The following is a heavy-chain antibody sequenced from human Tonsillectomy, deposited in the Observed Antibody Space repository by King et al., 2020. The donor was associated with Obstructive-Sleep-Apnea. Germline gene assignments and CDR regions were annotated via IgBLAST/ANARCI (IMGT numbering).Heavy chain of an antibody. Sequence: VQLVEAGGGLVQPGGALRLSCSASGLSFSDCTMHWVLQAPGKGLEYYSSITDNGGSTSYADSVKGRFTISRENSKNTLYLQMSSLRAEDTGVYYCVKTPQYDYWGQGTLVTVSS. D-gene: IGHD2-15*01. V-gene: IGHV3-64D*06. CDR3: VKTPQYDY. J-gene: IGHJ4*02. CDR2: ITDNGGST. CDR1: GLSFSDCT.